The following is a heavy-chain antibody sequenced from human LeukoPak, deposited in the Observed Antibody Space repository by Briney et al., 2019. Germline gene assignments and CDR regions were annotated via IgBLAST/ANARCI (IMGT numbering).Heavy chain of an antibody. CDR3: ARAGGVLPAAIRPGNNWVDP. CDR1: GYTFTGYY. CDR2: INPNSGGT. Sequence: ASVKVSCKAPGYTFTGYYMHWVRQAPGQGLEWMGWINPNSGGTNYAQKFQGRVTMTRDTSISTAYMELSRLRSDDTAVYYCARAGGVLPAAIRPGNNWVDPWGQGTLVTVSS. J-gene: IGHJ5*02. D-gene: IGHD2-2*02. V-gene: IGHV1-2*02.